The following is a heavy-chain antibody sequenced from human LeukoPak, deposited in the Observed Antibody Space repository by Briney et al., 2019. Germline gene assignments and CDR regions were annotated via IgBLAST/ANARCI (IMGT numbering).Heavy chain of an antibody. V-gene: IGHV1-2*02. D-gene: IGHD6-13*01. Sequence: ASVKVSCKASGYTFTGYYMHWVRQAPGQGLEWMGWINPSSGGTNYAQKFQGRVTMTRDTSISTAYMELSRLRSDDTAVYYCARKAAAVSFDYWGQGTLVTVSS. J-gene: IGHJ4*02. CDR3: ARKAAAVSFDY. CDR1: GYTFTGYY. CDR2: INPSSGGT.